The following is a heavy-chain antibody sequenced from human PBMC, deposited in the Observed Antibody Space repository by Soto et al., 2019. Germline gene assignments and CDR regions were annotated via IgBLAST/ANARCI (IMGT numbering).Heavy chain of an antibody. Sequence: GGSLRLSCAASGFTFSSYAMSWVRQAPGKGLEWVSAISGSGGSTYYADSVKGRFTISRDNSKSTLYLQMNSLRAEDTAVYYCAKVREELRIFDYWGQGTLVTVSS. D-gene: IGHD1-26*01. CDR1: GFTFSSYA. CDR2: ISGSGGST. J-gene: IGHJ4*02. V-gene: IGHV3-23*01. CDR3: AKVREELRIFDY.